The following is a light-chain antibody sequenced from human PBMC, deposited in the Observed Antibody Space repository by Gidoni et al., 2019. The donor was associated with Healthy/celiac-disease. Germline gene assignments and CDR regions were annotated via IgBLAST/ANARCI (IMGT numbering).Light chain of an antibody. V-gene: IGLV3-9*01. Sequence: SYERTQPLSVSVALGQTARITCGGNNIGSKKVHWYQQKPGQAPVLVIYRDSNRPSGIPERFSGSNSGNTATLTLSRAQAGDEADYYCQVWDSSTVVFGGGTKLTVL. CDR3: QVWDSSTVV. J-gene: IGLJ2*01. CDR2: RDS. CDR1: NIGSKK.